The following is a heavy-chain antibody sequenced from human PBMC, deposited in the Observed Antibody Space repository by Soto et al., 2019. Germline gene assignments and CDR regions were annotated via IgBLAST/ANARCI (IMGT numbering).Heavy chain of an antibody. J-gene: IGHJ4*02. CDR2: INPSGSST. CDR1: GYTFTSYY. D-gene: IGHD6-13*01. V-gene: IGHV1-46*01. Sequence: ASVKVSCKASGYTFTSYYMHWVRQAPGQGLEWMGIINPSGSSTSYAQKFQGRVTMTRDTSTSTVYMELSSLRSEDTAVYYCARSYLGIAAAMEGGFLWGQEPWSPSPQ. CDR3: ARSYLGIAAAMEGGFL.